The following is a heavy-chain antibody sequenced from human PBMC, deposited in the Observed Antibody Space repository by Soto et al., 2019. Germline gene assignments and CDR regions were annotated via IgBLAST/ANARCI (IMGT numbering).Heavy chain of an antibody. Sequence: SLTCTVSGGSVRSSSYYWGWIRQPPGKGLEWIGSIYYSGSTYYNPSLKSRVTISVDTSKNQFSLKLSSVTAADTAVYYCASARGRHYHYCIDFWCQGTTGTGSS. D-gene: IGHD3-10*01. V-gene: IGHV4-39*01. J-gene: IGHJ6*02. CDR2: IYYSGST. CDR3: ASARGRHYHYCIDF. CDR1: GGSVRSSSYY.